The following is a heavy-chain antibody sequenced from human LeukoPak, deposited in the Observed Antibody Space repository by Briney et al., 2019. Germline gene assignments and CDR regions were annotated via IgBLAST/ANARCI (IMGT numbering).Heavy chain of an antibody. D-gene: IGHD1-26*01. CDR2: IYNSGST. J-gene: IGHJ3*02. CDR3: ARGGIPGSAFDI. V-gene: IGHV4-61*05. CDR1: GGSISSSSYY. Sequence: SETLSLTCTVSGGSISSSSYYWGWIRQPPGRGLEWIGYIYNSGSTNYNPSLKSRVTISVDTSKNQFSLKLTSVTAADTAVYYCARGGIPGSAFDIWGQGTMVTVSS.